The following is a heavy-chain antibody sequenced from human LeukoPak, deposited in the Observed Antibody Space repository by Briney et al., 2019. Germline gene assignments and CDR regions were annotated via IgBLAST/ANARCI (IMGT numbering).Heavy chain of an antibody. V-gene: IGHV4-39*01. CDR2: IYYNGNT. D-gene: IGHD2-21*02. CDR3: ARAHCGGDCYSRSIGNFDY. J-gene: IGHJ4*02. Sequence: WETLSLTCTVSGGSISSSSYYWGRIPQPPGKGLEWIGSIYYNGNTYYNPSLKSRVTISVDTSKNQFSLKLSSVTAADTTVYYCARAHCGGDCYSRSIGNFDYWGQGTLVTVSS. CDR1: GGSISSSSYY.